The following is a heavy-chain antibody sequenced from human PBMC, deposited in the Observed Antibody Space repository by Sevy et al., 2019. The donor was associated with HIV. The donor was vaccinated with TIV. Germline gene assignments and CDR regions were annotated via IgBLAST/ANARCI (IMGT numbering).Heavy chain of an antibody. J-gene: IGHJ4*02. CDR3: AKEWYDSSGNEPLSFDH. CDR2: ISYDGSNK. D-gene: IGHD3-22*01. Sequence: GGSLRLSCAASGFTFSSYGMHWVRQAPGKGLEWVAVISYDGSNKYYADSVKGRFTISRDNSKNTLYLQMNSLRAEDTAVYYCAKEWYDSSGNEPLSFDHWGQGTLVTVSS. V-gene: IGHV3-30*18. CDR1: GFTFSSYG.